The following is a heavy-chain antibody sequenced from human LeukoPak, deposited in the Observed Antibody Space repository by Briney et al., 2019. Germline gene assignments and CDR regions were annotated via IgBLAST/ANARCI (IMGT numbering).Heavy chain of an antibody. J-gene: IGHJ4*02. CDR2: IYSGGST. V-gene: IGHV3-53*01. Sequence: PGGSLRLPCAASGFIVSSNYMSWVRQAPGKGLEWVSVIYSGGSTYYADSVKGRFTISRDISKNTLYLQMNSLRAEDTAVYYCARGSLSVVRGSPYFDNWGQGTLVTVSS. CDR1: GFIVSSNY. CDR3: ARGSLSVVRGSPYFDN. D-gene: IGHD3-10*01.